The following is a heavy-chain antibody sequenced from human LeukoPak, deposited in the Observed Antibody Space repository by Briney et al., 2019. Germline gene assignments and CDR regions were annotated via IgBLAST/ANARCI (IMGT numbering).Heavy chain of an antibody. CDR3: ARTVSRGSHDY. CDR1: GGSISSYY. J-gene: IGHJ4*02. V-gene: IGHV4-59*01. Sequence: SETLSLTCTVSGGSISSYYWSWIRQPPGKGLEWIAYIYYSGSTNYIPSLKSRVTILVDTSKNQFSLKLSSVTAADTAVYYCARTVSRGSHDYWGQGTLVTVSS. D-gene: IGHD3-10*01. CDR2: IYYSGST.